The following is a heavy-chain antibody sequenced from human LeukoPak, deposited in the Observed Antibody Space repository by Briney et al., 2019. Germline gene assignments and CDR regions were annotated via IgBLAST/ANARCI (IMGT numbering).Heavy chain of an antibody. CDR2: IIPIFDIV. Sequence: VKVSCKASGGTFSSYAITWVRQAPGQGLEWMGRIIPIFDIVNYTQKFQGRVTITADTITNTAYMELSSLRSEDTAVYFCARAPAGMDVWGQGTTVIVSS. CDR1: GGTFSSYA. CDR3: ARAPAGMDV. V-gene: IGHV1-69*10. D-gene: IGHD1-14*01. J-gene: IGHJ6*02.